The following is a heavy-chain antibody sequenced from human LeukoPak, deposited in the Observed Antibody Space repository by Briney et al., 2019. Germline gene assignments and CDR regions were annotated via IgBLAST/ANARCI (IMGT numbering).Heavy chain of an antibody. CDR2: ISGSGGST. D-gene: IGHD2-2*01. J-gene: IGHJ4*02. Sequence: GGSLRLSCAASGFTFSSYAMSWVRQAPRKGLEWVSAISGSGGSTYYADSVKGRFTISRDNSKNTLYLQMSSLRAEDTAVYYCAKDVEGYCSSTSCLTYFDYWGQGTLVTVSS. CDR3: AKDVEGYCSSTSCLTYFDY. V-gene: IGHV3-23*01. CDR1: GFTFSSYA.